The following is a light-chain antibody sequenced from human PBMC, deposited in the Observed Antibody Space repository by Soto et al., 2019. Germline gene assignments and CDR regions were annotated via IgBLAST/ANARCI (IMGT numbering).Light chain of an antibody. Sequence: QSVLTQPPSASGTPGQRVTISCSGSDSNIGTNTVNWYRQLPGTAPKLLIYSNNQRPSGVPDRFSGSKSGTSASLAISGLQSEDEADYYCATWDDSLNGWVFGGGTKLTVL. V-gene: IGLV1-44*01. CDR1: DSNIGTNT. CDR3: ATWDDSLNGWV. J-gene: IGLJ3*02. CDR2: SNN.